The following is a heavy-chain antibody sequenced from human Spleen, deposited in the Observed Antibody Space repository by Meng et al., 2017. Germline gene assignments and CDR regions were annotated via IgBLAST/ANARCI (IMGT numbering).Heavy chain of an antibody. CDR1: GGSVSDYY. CDR2: INHSGST. V-gene: IGHV4-34*01. Sequence: QVQLQQWGAGLLKPSVTLSLTCVVSGGSVSDYYWSWIRQPPGKGLEWIGEINHSGSTNYNPSLESRATISVDTSQNNLSLKLSSVTAADSAVYYCARGPTTMAHDFDYWGQGTLVTVSS. CDR3: ARGPTTMAHDFDY. J-gene: IGHJ4*02. D-gene: IGHD4-11*01.